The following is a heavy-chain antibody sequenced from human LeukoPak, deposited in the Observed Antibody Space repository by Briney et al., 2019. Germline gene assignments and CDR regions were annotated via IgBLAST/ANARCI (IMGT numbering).Heavy chain of an antibody. D-gene: IGHD2-2*01. J-gene: IGHJ6*03. CDR2: IFYRAAT. V-gene: IGHV4-59*01. CDR1: GGSISGNY. Sequence: LETLSLTCTVSGGSISGNYWSWIRQPPGKGLEWIGYIFYRAATHYNPSLKTRVTISLVTSKNHCSPKLTSASAADTAVYYCARGPTPTIWYYYYIDVWGKGATVTVS. CDR3: ARGPTPTIWYYYYIDV.